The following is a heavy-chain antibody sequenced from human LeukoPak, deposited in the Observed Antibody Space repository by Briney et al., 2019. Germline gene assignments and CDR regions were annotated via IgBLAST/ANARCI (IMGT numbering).Heavy chain of an antibody. CDR1: GGSFSVYY. Sequence: SETLSLTCAVYGGSFSVYYWSWIRQPPGKGLEWIAEINQIGSTNYNPALKSGGTISVETSKKQFSLKLSSVTAADTAVYYCARVLPCSSASCGSYMDVWGTGSTVTVSS. CDR3: ARVLPCSSASCGSYMDV. CDR2: INQIGST. V-gene: IGHV4-34*01. D-gene: IGHD2-2*01. J-gene: IGHJ6*03.